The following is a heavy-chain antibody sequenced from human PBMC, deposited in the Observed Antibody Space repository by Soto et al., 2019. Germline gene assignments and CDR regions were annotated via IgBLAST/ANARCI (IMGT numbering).Heavy chain of an antibody. CDR2: IIYDGSDK. CDR3: AADLGNSGYDGHDY. D-gene: IGHD5-12*01. CDR1: GFTFSSCA. Sequence: QVQLVESGGGVVQPGRSLRLSCAASGFTFSSCAMHWVRQAPGKGLEWVAVIIYDGSDKYYADSVQGRFTISRDNSKNTLYLQMNSLRPEDTAVYYCAADLGNSGYDGHDYWGQGTLVTVSS. J-gene: IGHJ4*02. V-gene: IGHV3-30-3*01.